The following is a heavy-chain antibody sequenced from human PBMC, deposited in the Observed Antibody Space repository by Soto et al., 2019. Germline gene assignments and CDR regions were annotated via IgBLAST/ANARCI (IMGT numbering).Heavy chain of an antibody. V-gene: IGHV1-69*06. Sequence: QVQLVQSGAEVKKPGSSVKVSCKASGGTFSNYVVNWVRQAPGQGLEWMGRIIPISGAANYAQKFQGRVTIIAVKATSTSYMELSSLRPEETAVYYCARDMTRTVVPYFDCWGQGALGTVSS. CDR2: IIPISGAA. D-gene: IGHD1-7*01. CDR1: GGTFSNYV. J-gene: IGHJ4*02. CDR3: ARDMTRTVVPYFDC.